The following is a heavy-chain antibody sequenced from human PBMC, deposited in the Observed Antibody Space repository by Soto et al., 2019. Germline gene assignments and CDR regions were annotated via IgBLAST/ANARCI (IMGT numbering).Heavy chain of an antibody. Sequence: QVQLQESGPGLVKPSQTLSLTCTVSGGSINSGGYYWSWIRQHPGKGLEWIGYIYYSGSTSYNPSLKSRVTISVDTSKTQFSLKLSSVSAADTAVYYCARDGGYGSGSYRFDYWGQGTLVTVSS. CDR1: GGSINSGGYY. D-gene: IGHD3-10*01. CDR3: ARDGGYGSGSYRFDY. V-gene: IGHV4-31*03. J-gene: IGHJ4*02. CDR2: IYYSGST.